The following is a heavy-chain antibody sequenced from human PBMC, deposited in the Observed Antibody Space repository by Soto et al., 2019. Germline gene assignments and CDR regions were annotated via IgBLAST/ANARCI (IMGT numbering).Heavy chain of an antibody. CDR2: IYYSGST. J-gene: IGHJ3*02. D-gene: IGHD6-13*01. Sequence: QVQLQESGPGLVKPSETLSLTCTVSGGSVSSGSYYWSWIRQPPGKGLEWIGYIYYSGSTNYNPSLKSRVTISVDTSKNQFSLKLSSVTAAETAVYYCAREGDVYSSSWEDAFDIWGQGTMVTVSS. CDR3: AREGDVYSSSWEDAFDI. V-gene: IGHV4-61*01. CDR1: GGSVSSGSYY.